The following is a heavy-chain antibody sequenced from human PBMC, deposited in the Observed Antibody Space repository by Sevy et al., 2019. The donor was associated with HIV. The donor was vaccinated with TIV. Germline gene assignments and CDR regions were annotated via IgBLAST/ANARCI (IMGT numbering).Heavy chain of an antibody. V-gene: IGHV1-69*13. CDR3: ARSSGSSWTFDY. CDR1: GGTFSSYA. Sequence: ASVKVSCKASGGTFSSYAISWVPQAPGQGLEWMGGIIPIFGTANYAQKFQGRVTITADESTSTAYMELSSLRSEDTAVYYCARSSGSSWTFDYWDQGTLVTVSS. D-gene: IGHD6-13*01. CDR2: IIPIFGTA. J-gene: IGHJ4*02.